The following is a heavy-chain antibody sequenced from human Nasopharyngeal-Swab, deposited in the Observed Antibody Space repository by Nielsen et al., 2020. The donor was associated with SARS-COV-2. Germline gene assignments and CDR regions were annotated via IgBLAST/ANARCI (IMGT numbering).Heavy chain of an antibody. D-gene: IGHD2-2*01. CDR2: SNPSGGST. J-gene: IGHJ5*02. CDR3: AREVGRGVVQAATYPLNSPGITAFDP. V-gene: IGHV1-46*01. CDR1: GYTFTSYY. Sequence: ASVNVSCKASGYTFTSYYMHWVRQAPGQGRAGMGISNPSGGSTRYAQKFQGRVTMTRDTSTSTVYMELSSLRSEDTAVYYCAREVGRGVVQAATYPLNSPGITAFDPWGQGTLVTVSS.